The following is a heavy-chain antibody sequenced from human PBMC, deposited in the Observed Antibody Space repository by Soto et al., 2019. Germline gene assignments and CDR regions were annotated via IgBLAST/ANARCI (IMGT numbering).Heavy chain of an antibody. CDR1: GYTCTSYD. D-gene: IGHD1-7*01. V-gene: IGHV1-8*01. Sequence: QVQLVQSGAEVKKPGASVKVSCKASGYTCTSYDINWVRQATGQGLEWMGWMNPNSGNTAYAQKFQGRVTMTRYTSISTAYMELSSLRSEDTAVYYCARERTGPNYFDYWGQGTLVTVSS. CDR3: ARERTGPNYFDY. CDR2: MNPNSGNT. J-gene: IGHJ4*02.